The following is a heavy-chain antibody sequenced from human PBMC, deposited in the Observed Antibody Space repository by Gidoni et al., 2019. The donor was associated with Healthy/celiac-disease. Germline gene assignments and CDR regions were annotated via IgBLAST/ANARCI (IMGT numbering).Heavy chain of an antibody. J-gene: IGHJ4*02. Sequence: QVTLKESGPVLVKPTETLTLTCTVSGFSLSNARMGVSWIRQPPGKALEWLAHIFSNDEKSYSTSLKSRLTISKDTSKSQVVLTMTNMDPVDTATYYCARTRTEGYYYDSSGYYYDYWGQGTLVTVSS. CDR2: IFSNDEK. V-gene: IGHV2-26*01. CDR1: GFSLSNARMG. D-gene: IGHD3-22*01. CDR3: ARTRTEGYYYDSSGYYYDY.